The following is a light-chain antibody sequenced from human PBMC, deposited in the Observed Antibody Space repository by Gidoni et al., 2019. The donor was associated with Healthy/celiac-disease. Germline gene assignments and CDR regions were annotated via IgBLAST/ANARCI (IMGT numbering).Light chain of an antibody. CDR2: WAS. J-gene: IGKJ5*01. V-gene: IGKV4-1*01. CDR3: QQYYSTPPIT. CDR1: QSVLYSSNNKNY. Sequence: DIVMTQSQASLAVSLGERATIHCKSSQSVLYSSNNKNYLAWYQQKPGQPPKLLIYWASTRESGVPDRFSGSGSGTDFTLTISSLQAEDVAVYYCQQYYSTPPITFGQGTRLEIK.